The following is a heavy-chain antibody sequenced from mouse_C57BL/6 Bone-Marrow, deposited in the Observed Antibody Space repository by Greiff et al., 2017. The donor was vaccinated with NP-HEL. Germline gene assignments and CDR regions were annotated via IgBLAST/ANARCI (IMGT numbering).Heavy chain of an antibody. CDR3: TREGIYYGQAWFAY. D-gene: IGHD2-1*01. Sequence: VQLQQSGAELVRPGASVTLSCKASGYTFTDYEMHWVKQTPVHGLEWIGAIDPETGGTAYHQKFKGKALLTADKSSSTAYMELRRLTSEDAAVYYCTREGIYYGQAWFAYWGQGTLVTVSA. CDR1: GYTFTDYE. J-gene: IGHJ3*01. V-gene: IGHV1-15*01. CDR2: IDPETGGT.